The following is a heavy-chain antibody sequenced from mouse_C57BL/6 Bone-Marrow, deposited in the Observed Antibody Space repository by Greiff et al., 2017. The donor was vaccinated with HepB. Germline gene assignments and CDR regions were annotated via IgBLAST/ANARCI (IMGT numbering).Heavy chain of an antibody. CDR3: ARHDYYGSSSCLDY. V-gene: IGHV5-6*01. J-gene: IGHJ2*01. CDR2: ISSGGSYT. Sequence: EVKLMESGGDLVKPGGSLKLSCAASGFTFSSYGMSWVRQTPDKRLEWVATISSGGSYTYYPDSVKGRFTISRDNAKNTLYLQMSSLKSEDTAMYYCARHDYYGSSSCLDYWGQGTTLTVSS. CDR1: GFTFSSYG. D-gene: IGHD1-1*01.